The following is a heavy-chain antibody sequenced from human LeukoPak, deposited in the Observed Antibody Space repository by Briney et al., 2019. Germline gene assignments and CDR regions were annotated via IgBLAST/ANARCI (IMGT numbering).Heavy chain of an antibody. CDR2: IYYSGST. CDR1: GGSISSGRYS. Sequence: PSETLSLTCTVSGGSISSGRYSWSWIRQHPGKGLEWIGYIYYSGSTHYNPSLKSRVTISVDTSKNQLSLKLSSVTAADTAVYYCARGRRTVTTMDAFDIWGQGTMVTVSS. J-gene: IGHJ3*02. V-gene: IGHV4-31*03. D-gene: IGHD4-17*01. CDR3: ARGRRTVTTMDAFDI.